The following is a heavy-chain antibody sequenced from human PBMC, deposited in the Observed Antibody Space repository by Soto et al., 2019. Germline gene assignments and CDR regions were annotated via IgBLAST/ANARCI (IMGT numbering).Heavy chain of an antibody. CDR3: ARCSMIVVVKDYFDY. CDR1: GGSISSGGYY. CDR2: IYYSGST. D-gene: IGHD3-22*01. Sequence: QVQLQESGPGLVKPSQTLSLTCTVSGGSISSGGYYWSWIRQHPVKGLEWIGYIYYSGSTYYNPSLKSRVTISVDTSKNQCSLKLSSVTDADTAVYYCARCSMIVVVKDYFDYWGQGTPVTVSS. J-gene: IGHJ4*02. V-gene: IGHV4-31*03.